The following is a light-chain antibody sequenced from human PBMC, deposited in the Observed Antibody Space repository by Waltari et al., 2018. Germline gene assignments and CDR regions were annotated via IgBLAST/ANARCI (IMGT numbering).Light chain of an antibody. CDR3: TSYTSRHSLV. CDR1: SRDVGDYDW. V-gene: IGLV2-14*03. J-gene: IGLJ1*01. CDR2: DVS. Sequence: QSALTQPASVSGSPGQSITISCTGTSRDVGDYDWVSWYQQHPGKAPKVVIFDVSYRPSGVSNRFSGSKCGNTASLTISGLQAEDEADYYCTSYTSRHSLVFGTGTKVTVL.